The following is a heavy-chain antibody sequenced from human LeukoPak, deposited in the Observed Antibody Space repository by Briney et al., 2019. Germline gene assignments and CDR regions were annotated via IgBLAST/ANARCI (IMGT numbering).Heavy chain of an antibody. Sequence: SETLSLTCTVSGDSISSYYWSWLRQPPGKGLEWIGYIYYSGSTNYNPSLRSRVTISVDTSKNQFSLKLSSVTAADTAVYYCARARGYSGYAYFDYWGQGTLVTVSS. CDR1: GDSISSYY. J-gene: IGHJ4*02. V-gene: IGHV4-59*01. D-gene: IGHD5-12*01. CDR3: ARARGYSGYAYFDY. CDR2: IYYSGST.